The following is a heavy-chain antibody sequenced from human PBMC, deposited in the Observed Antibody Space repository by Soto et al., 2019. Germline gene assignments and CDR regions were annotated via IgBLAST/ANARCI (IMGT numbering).Heavy chain of an antibody. CDR3: ARGGLYPGYYYYGMDV. D-gene: IGHD3-10*01. Sequence: ASVKVSCKASGYTFTSYAMHWVRQAPGQRLEWMGWINAGNGNTKYSQKFQGRVTITRDTSASTAYMELSSLRSEDTAVYYCARGGLYPGYYYYGMDVWGQGTTVIAP. CDR1: GYTFTSYA. CDR2: INAGNGNT. V-gene: IGHV1-3*01. J-gene: IGHJ6*02.